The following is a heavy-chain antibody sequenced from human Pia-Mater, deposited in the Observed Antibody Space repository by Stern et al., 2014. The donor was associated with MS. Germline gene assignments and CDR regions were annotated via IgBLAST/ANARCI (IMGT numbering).Heavy chain of an antibody. Sequence: VQLVESGPGLLRPSETLSLTCTVSGDSISSSNYYWGWIRQSTERGLEWIGSIYHTGKSYHNPSLQSRLTISVDTSKNQFSPKLISVTATDTAVYYCARSSSSVSVEFFDFWGQGTLVTVSS. V-gene: IGHV4-39*01. J-gene: IGHJ4*02. CDR2: IYHTGKS. CDR3: ARSSSSVSVEFFDF. CDR1: GDSISSSNYY. D-gene: IGHD4-23*01.